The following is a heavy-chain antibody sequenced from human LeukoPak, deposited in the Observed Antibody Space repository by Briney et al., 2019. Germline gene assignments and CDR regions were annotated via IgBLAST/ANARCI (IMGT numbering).Heavy chain of an antibody. J-gene: IGHJ4*02. Sequence: ASVKVSCKASGYTFTSYGISWVRQAPGQGLEWMGWISAYNGNTNYAQKLQGRVTMTTDTSTSTAYMELRSLRSEDTAVYYCADEEMATHLTGPLYWGQGTLVTVSS. V-gene: IGHV1-18*01. CDR1: GYTFTSYG. D-gene: IGHD5-24*01. CDR2: ISAYNGNT. CDR3: ADEEMATHLTGPLY.